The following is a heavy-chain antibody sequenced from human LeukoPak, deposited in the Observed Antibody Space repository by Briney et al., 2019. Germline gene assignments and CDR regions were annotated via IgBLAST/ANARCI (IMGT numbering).Heavy chain of an antibody. CDR2: IYYSGST. V-gene: IGHV4-39*07. CDR1: GGSISSSSYY. J-gene: IGHJ5*02. D-gene: IGHD3-10*01. CDR3: ARDLGSLRNWFDP. Sequence: SETLSLTCTVSGGSISSSSYYWGWIRQPPGKGLEWIGSIYYSGSTYYNPSLKSRVTISVDTSKNQFSLKLSSVTAADTAVYYCARDLGSLRNWFDPWDQGTLVTVSS.